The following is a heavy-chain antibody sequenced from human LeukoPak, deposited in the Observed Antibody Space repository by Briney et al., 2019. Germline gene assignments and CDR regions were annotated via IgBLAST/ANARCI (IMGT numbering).Heavy chain of an antibody. V-gene: IGHV4-34*01. CDR2: IDPSGNT. Sequence: ASETLSLTCAVYGGSFSGYYWTWIRQPPGKGLEWIGEIDPSGNTNFNPSLKSRVTILVDTSKNQFSLKLSSVTAADTAVYYCARSYCSSTSCYKSRWYFDLWGRGTLVTVSS. CDR3: ARSYCSSTSCYKSRWYFDL. CDR1: GGSFSGYY. D-gene: IGHD2-2*02. J-gene: IGHJ2*01.